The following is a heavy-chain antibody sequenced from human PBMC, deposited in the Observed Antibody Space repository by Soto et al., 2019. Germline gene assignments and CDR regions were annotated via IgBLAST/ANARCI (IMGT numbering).Heavy chain of an antibody. CDR3: VKNRDYIWGNFDY. J-gene: IGHJ4*02. Sequence: PWGSLSLSFSASGFPFITYAMFWVRPAPGKGLEFVSGIRSDGGLTYYADSVRGRFTISRDNSKNTLYLQMGSLRAEDTAVYYCVKNRDYIWGNFDYWGQGTPVNLSA. V-gene: IGHV3-64D*06. CDR1: GFPFITYA. D-gene: IGHD3-16*01. CDR2: IRSDGGLT.